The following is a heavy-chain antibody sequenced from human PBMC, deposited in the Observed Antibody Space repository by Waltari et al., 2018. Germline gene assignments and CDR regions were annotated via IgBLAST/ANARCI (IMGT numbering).Heavy chain of an antibody. CDR1: GGSISSHY. Sequence: QVQLQESGPGLVKPSETLSLTCTVSGGSISSHYWSWIRPPQGKGLEWIGYIYYSGSTNYNPSLKSRVTISVDTSKNQFSLKLSSVTAADTAVYYCAKVGHYYDSSGSQAYFDLWGRGTLVTVSS. D-gene: IGHD3-22*01. V-gene: IGHV4-59*11. J-gene: IGHJ2*01. CDR3: AKVGHYYDSSGSQAYFDL. CDR2: IYYSGST.